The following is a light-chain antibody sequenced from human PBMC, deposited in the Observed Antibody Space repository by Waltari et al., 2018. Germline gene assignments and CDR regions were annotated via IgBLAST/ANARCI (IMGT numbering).Light chain of an antibody. V-gene: IGKV3-20*01. J-gene: IGKJ4*01. CDR1: QSVTSIS. CDR3: QQYDGEVVT. Sequence: EIVLTQSPGTLSLSPGERATLSCRASQSVTSISLSLYQQKLGQAPRLLIYGTSSSATGTPDRFSCSGSGTDFTLTIIRLEPEDVAVYYCQQYDGEVVTFGGGTKVEI. CDR2: GTS.